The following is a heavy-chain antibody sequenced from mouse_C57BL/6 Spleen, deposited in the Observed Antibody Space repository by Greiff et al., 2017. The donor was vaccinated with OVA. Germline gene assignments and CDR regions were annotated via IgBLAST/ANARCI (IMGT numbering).Heavy chain of an antibody. CDR3: ARSPLITTVVDY. V-gene: IGHV1-80*01. Sequence: QVQLQQSGAELVKPGASVKISCKASGYAFSSYWMNWVKQRPGKGLEWIGQIYPGDGDTNYNGKFKGKATLTADKSSSTAYMQLSSLTSEDAAVYFCARSPLITTVVDYWGQGTTLTVSS. CDR2: IYPGDGDT. J-gene: IGHJ2*01. CDR1: GYAFSSYW. D-gene: IGHD1-1*01.